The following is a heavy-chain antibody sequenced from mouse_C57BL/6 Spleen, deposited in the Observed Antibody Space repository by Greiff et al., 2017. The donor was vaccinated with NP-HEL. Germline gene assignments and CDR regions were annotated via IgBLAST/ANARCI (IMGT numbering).Heavy chain of an antibody. CDR3: ARRGQYGYGFAY. CDR1: GYSFTGYY. J-gene: IGHJ3*01. V-gene: IGHV1-42*01. D-gene: IGHD2-2*01. Sequence: VHVKQSGPELVKPGASVKISCKASGYSFTGYYMNWVKQSPEKSLEWIGEINPSTGGTTYNQKFKAKATLTVDKSSSTAYMQLKSLTSEDSAVYYCARRGQYGYGFAYWGQGTLVTVSA. CDR2: INPSTGGT.